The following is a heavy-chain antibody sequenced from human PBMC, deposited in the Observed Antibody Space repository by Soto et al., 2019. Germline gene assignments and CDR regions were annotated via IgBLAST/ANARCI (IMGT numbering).Heavy chain of an antibody. J-gene: IGHJ6*02. D-gene: IGHD3-22*01. Sequence: PGESLKISCKGSGYSFTSYWISWVRQMPGKGLEWMGRIDPSDSYTNYSPSFQGHVTISADKSISTAYLQWSSLKASDTAMYYCARSNYYYDSSGFNVYYYYGMDVWGQGTTGTVSS. CDR2: IDPSDSYT. CDR1: GYSFTSYW. V-gene: IGHV5-10-1*01. CDR3: ARSNYYYDSSGFNVYYYYGMDV.